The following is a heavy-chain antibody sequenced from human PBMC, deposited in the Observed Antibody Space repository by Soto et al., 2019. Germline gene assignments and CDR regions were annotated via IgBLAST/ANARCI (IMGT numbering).Heavy chain of an antibody. CDR3: ARYAAVAGTADYYYGMDV. CDR1: GFTVSSNY. Sequence: EVPLVESGGGLIQPGGSLRLSCAASGFTVSSNYMSWVRQAPGKGLEWVSVIYSGGSTYYADSVKGRFTISRDNSKNTLYLQMNSLRAEDTAVYYCARYAAVAGTADYYYGMDVWGQGTTVTVSS. D-gene: IGHD6-19*01. CDR2: IYSGGST. V-gene: IGHV3-53*01. J-gene: IGHJ6*02.